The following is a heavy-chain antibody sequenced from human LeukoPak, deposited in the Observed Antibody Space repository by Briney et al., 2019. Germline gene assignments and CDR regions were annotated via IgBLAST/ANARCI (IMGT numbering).Heavy chain of an antibody. CDR2: IYYSGST. J-gene: IGHJ4*02. D-gene: IGHD3-3*01. CDR1: GGSISSSSYY. Sequence: SETLSLTCTVSGGSISSSSYYWGWIRQPPGKGLEWIGSIYYSGSTYYNPSLKSRVTISVDTSKNQFSLKLSSVPAADTAVYYCARDRLLGGPSSKYGFDFWGQGSLVTVSS. V-gene: IGHV4-39*02. CDR3: ARDRLLGGPSSKYGFDF.